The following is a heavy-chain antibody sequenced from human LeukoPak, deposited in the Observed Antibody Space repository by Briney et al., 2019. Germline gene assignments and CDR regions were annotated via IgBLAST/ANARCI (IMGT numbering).Heavy chain of an antibody. V-gene: IGHV1-46*01. Sequence: GASVKVSCKASGYSFITHYMHWVRQAPGQGLEWIGIINPSGGSTSYAQKFQGRVTMTRDTSTSTVYMELSSLRSEDTAVYYCARDAFYDSSGLLLYYFDYWGQGTLVTVSS. J-gene: IGHJ4*02. CDR2: INPSGGST. D-gene: IGHD3-22*01. CDR1: GYSFITHY. CDR3: ARDAFYDSSGLLLYYFDY.